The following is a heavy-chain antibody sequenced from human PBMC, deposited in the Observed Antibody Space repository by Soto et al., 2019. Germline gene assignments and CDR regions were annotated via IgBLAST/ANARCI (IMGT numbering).Heavy chain of an antibody. CDR2: IYHTGST. D-gene: IGHD1-1*01. J-gene: IGHJ4*02. CDR3: ARATGTLRSRNCDY. Sequence: PSATLSLTCSVSGGSIGTVGHYWTWIRQPPGKGLEWIGSIYHTGSTYYSKSLRSRLTMSVDTSKSQFSLRLSSVTAADTAVYYCARATGTLRSRNCDYWGQGSLVTVSS. CDR1: GGSIGTVGHY. V-gene: IGHV4-31*03.